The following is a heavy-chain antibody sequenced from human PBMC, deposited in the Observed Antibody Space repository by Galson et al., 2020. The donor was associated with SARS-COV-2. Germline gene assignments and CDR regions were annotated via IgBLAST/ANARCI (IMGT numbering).Heavy chain of an antibody. J-gene: IGHJ4*02. CDR1: GYSFTNSW. CDR3: ARGRDGYRGPFDY. V-gene: IGHV5-51*01. D-gene: IGHD5-12*01. CDR2: IYPGDSDT. Sequence: GESLKISCKGSGYSFTNSWIAWVRQMPGKGLEWMGNIYPGDSDTRYSPSFQGQVTIPADKSINTAYLQWSSLKASDTAIYYCARGRDGYRGPFDYWGQGSLVTVSS.